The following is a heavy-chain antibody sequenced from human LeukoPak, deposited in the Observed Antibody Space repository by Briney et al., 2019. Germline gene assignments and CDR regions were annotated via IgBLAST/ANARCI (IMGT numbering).Heavy chain of an antibody. CDR2: ISGSGGST. CDR3: ARGGGRYYDSWGLGGFDY. V-gene: IGHV3-23*01. CDR1: GFTFSSYA. D-gene: IGHD3-22*01. Sequence: GGSLRLSCAASGFTFSSYAMSWVRQAPGKGLEWVSAISGSGGSTYYADSVKGRFTISRDNSKNTLYLQMNSLRAEDTAVYYCARGGGRYYDSWGLGGFDYWGQGTLVTVSS. J-gene: IGHJ4*02.